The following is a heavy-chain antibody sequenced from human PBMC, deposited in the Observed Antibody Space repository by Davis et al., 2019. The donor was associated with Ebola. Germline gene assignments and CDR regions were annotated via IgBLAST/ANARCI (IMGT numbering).Heavy chain of an antibody. V-gene: IGHV3-23*01. CDR1: GFNFNNYV. Sequence: GESLKISCAASGFNFNNYVMNWVRQAPGKGLEWVSGIRGSGGSTYYADSVKGRFTISRDNSKNTLYLQMNSLSAEDTAVYYCAGEFRPLGYFAYWGQGTLVTVSS. D-gene: IGHD6-6*01. CDR2: IRGSGGST. CDR3: AGEFRPLGYFAY. J-gene: IGHJ4*02.